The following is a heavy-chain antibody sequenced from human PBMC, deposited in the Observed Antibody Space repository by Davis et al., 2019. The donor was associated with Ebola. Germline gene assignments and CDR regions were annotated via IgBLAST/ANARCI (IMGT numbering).Heavy chain of an antibody. CDR1: GFTFSSYW. V-gene: IGHV3-74*01. J-gene: IGHJ6*03. D-gene: IGHD2-21*01. CDR2: INSDGSST. CDR3: ARVNGCGGDWPCYMDV. Sequence: PGGSLRLSCAASGFTFSSYWMHWVRQAPGKGLVWVSRINSDGSSTSYADSVKGRFTISRDNAKNTLYLQMNSLRAEDTAVYYCARVNGCGGDWPCYMDVWGKGTTVTVSS.